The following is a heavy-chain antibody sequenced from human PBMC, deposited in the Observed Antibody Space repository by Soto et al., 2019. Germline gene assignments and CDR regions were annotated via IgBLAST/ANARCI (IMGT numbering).Heavy chain of an antibody. Sequence: ASVKVSCKASGYTFTSYGISWVRQAPGQGLEWMGWISAYNGNTNYAQKLQGRVTMTTDTSTSTAYMGLRSLRSDDTAVYYCARDMGYSSGWYPGRFDYWGQGTLVTVSS. D-gene: IGHD6-19*01. CDR1: GYTFTSYG. J-gene: IGHJ4*02. CDR3: ARDMGYSSGWYPGRFDY. CDR2: ISAYNGNT. V-gene: IGHV1-18*01.